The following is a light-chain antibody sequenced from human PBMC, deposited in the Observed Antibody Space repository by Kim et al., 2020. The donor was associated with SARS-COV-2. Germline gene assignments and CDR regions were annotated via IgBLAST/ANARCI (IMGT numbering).Light chain of an antibody. CDR3: QQYGSSPLT. CDR2: GAS. CDR1: QSVSNSY. J-gene: IGKJ4*01. V-gene: IGKV3-20*01. Sequence: EIVLTQSPGTLSLSPGERATLSCRASQSVSNSYLAWYQQKPGQAPRLLIYGASSRATGIPDRFSGSESGTDFTFSISRLEPEDFAVYYCQQYGSSPLTFGGGTKVDIK.